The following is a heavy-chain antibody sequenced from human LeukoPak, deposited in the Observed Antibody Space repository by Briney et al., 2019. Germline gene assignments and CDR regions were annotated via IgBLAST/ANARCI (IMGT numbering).Heavy chain of an antibody. CDR1: GGSISSGGYY. CDR2: IYHSGST. D-gene: IGHD2-2*01. V-gene: IGHV4-30-2*01. J-gene: IGHJ4*02. CDR3: ASYAHYCSSTSCYRQYSDY. Sequence: SETLSLTCTVSGGSISSGGYYWSWIRQPPGKGLEWIGYIYHSGSTYYNPSLKSRVTISVDRSKNQFSLKLSSVTAADTAVYYCASYAHYCSSTSCYRQYSDYWGQGTLVTVSS.